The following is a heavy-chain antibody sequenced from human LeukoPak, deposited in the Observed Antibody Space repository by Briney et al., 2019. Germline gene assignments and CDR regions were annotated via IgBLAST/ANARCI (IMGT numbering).Heavy chain of an antibody. D-gene: IGHD5-12*01. Sequence: ASVKVSCKASGYTFTSYYMHWVRQPPGQGLEWMGIINPSGGSTSYAQKFQGRVTMTRDMSTRTVYMELSSLRSEDTAVYYCARDAGLYSGYANFDYWGQGTLVTVSS. CDR1: GYTFTSYY. J-gene: IGHJ4*02. CDR3: ARDAGLYSGYANFDY. CDR2: INPSGGST. V-gene: IGHV1-46*01.